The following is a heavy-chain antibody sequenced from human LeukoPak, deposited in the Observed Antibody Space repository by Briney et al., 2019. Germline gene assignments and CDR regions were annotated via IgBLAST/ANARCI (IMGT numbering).Heavy chain of an antibody. CDR3: ATRGDYSDTSGNSYDALDI. CDR1: GGSFSGYY. D-gene: IGHD3-22*01. V-gene: IGHV4-34*01. CDR2: VGHSGST. Sequence: SETLSLTCAVYGGSFSGYYWSWIRQPPGKGLEWIGDVGHSGSTDYNPSLKSRVTLSADPSTTHFSLTLTSVTAADTAVYYCATRGDYSDTSGNSYDALDIWGQGTMVTVSS. J-gene: IGHJ3*02.